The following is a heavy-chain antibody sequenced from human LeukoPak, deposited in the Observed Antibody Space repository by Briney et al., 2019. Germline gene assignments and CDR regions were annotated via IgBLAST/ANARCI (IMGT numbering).Heavy chain of an antibody. CDR2: INAGNGNT. V-gene: IGHV1-3*01. CDR3: AVGFEWLGLFDY. CDR1: GYTFTSYA. Sequence: ASVKVSCKASGYTFTSYAMHWVRQAPGQRLEWMGWINAGNGNTKYSQKFQGRVTITRDTSASTAYMELSSLRSEDTAVYYCAVGFEWLGLFDYWGQGTPVTVSS. J-gene: IGHJ4*02. D-gene: IGHD6-19*01.